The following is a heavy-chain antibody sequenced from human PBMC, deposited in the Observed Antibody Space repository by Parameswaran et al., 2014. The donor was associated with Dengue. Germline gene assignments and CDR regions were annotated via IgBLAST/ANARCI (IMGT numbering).Heavy chain of an antibody. V-gene: IGHV1-3*01. CDR2: INPGNGNT. Sequence: SNARLGATGPGQSLDWMGWINPGNGNTRYSEKFQGRVTIAGDTSASTVDMELSSLRPEDTAVYYCARSEGSSDWYGSQPLDYWGHGTLVTVSS. CDR1: SNA. CDR3: ARSEGSSDWYGSQPLDY. J-gene: IGHJ4*01. D-gene: IGHD6-19*01.